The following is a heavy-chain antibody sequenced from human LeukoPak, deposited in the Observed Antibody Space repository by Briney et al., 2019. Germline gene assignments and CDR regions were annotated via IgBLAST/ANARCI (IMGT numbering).Heavy chain of an antibody. CDR1: GFTFSTYE. CDR3: ARGGSVSYYFDY. D-gene: IGHD1-26*01. CDR2: ITTSGNSI. Sequence: PGGSLRLSCAASGFTFSTYEMNWVRQAPGKGLEWVSYITTSGNSIYYADSVNGRFTISRDNTKNSLYLQMNSLRAEDTAVYYCARGGSVSYYFDYWGQGTLVTVSS. J-gene: IGHJ4*02. V-gene: IGHV3-48*03.